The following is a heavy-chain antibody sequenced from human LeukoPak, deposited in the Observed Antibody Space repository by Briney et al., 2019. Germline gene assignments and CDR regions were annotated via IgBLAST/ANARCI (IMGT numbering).Heavy chain of an antibody. J-gene: IGHJ6*02. V-gene: IGHV4-59*01. Sequence: SETLSLTCTVSGGSISSYYWSWIRQPPGKGLEWIGYIYYSGSTNYNPSLKSRVTISVDTSKNQFSLKLSSVTAADTAVYYCAGDALSSSWLYYSYGMDVWGQGTTVTVSS. CDR3: AGDALSSSWLYYSYGMDV. CDR1: GGSISSYY. D-gene: IGHD6-13*01. CDR2: IYYSGST.